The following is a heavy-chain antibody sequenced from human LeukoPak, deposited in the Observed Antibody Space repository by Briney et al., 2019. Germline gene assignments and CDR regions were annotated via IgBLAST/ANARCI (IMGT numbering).Heavy chain of an antibody. CDR3: AGSPRGVRGVYWFDP. CDR2: IYYSGST. J-gene: IGHJ5*02. Sequence: SETLSLTCTVSGGSISSYYWSWIRQPPGKGLEWIGYIYYSGSTNYNPSLKSRVTISVDTSKNQFSLKLSSVTAADTAVYYCAGSPRGVRGVYWFDPWGQGTLVTVSS. D-gene: IGHD3-10*01. V-gene: IGHV4-59*01. CDR1: GGSISSYY.